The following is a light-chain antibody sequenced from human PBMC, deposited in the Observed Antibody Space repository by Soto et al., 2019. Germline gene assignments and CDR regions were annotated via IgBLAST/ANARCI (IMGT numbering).Light chain of an antibody. Sequence: EIVLTQSPATLSLSPGERATLSCRASQSVSSYLAWYHQKPGQAPRLLIYDASNRATGIPARFSGSGSGTDFTLIISSLEPEDFAVYYCQQRSNWPLTFGGGTKVEIK. CDR2: DAS. V-gene: IGKV3-11*01. J-gene: IGKJ4*01. CDR1: QSVSSY. CDR3: QQRSNWPLT.